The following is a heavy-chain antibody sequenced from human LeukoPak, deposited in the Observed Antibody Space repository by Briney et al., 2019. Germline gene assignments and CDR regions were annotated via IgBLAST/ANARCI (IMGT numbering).Heavy chain of an antibody. V-gene: IGHV3-21*01. CDR2: ISSSSSYI. J-gene: IGHJ4*02. CDR3: AREAGSSSWTYDY. CDR1: GFTFSSYS. Sequence: SGGSLRLSCAASGFTFSSYSMNWVRQAPGKGLEWVSSISSSSSYIYYADSVKGRFTISRDNAKNSLYLQMNSLRAEDTAVYYCAREAGSSSWTYDYWGQGTLVTVSS. D-gene: IGHD6-13*01.